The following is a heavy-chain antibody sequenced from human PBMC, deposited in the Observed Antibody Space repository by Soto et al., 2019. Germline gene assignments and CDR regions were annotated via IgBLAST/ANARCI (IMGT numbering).Heavy chain of an antibody. V-gene: IGHV4-31*03. J-gene: IGHJ4*02. CDR1: GGSISSGGYY. Sequence: QVQLQESGPGLVKPYQTLSLTCSVSGGSISSGGYYWRWIRQHPGKVLEWIGYIYYSGSTYYNPSLKSRVTISVDTAKNQLSLKLSSVTAADTAVYYFARGKTVAAAGPFDYWGQGTLVTVSS. CDR2: IYYSGST. CDR3: ARGKTVAAAGPFDY. D-gene: IGHD6-13*01.